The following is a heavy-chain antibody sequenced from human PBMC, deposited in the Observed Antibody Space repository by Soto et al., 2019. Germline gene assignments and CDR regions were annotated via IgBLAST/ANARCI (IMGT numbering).Heavy chain of an antibody. V-gene: IGHV3-30*03. D-gene: IGHD5-12*01. CDR1: GFTFSSYG. CDR2: ISYDGSNK. CDR3: ATLYIVATRTTDAFDI. Sequence: GGSLRLSCAASGFTFSSYGMHWVRQAPGKGLEWVAVISYDGSNKYYADSVKGRFTISRDNSKNTLYLQMNSLRAEDTAVYYCATLYIVATRTTDAFDIWGQGTMVTVSS. J-gene: IGHJ3*02.